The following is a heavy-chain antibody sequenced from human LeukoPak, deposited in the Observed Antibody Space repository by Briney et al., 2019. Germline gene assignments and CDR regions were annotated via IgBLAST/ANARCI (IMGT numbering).Heavy chain of an antibody. D-gene: IGHD1-20*01. Sequence: PGGSLRLSCAAFGFTFSSYWMHWVRQAPGKGLVWVSRINSDGSSTSYADSVKGRFTISRDNAKNTLYLQMNSLRAEDTAVYYCAKGTSYNWNDGWFDPWGNGILVTVSS. J-gene: IGHJ5*02. CDR2: INSDGSST. CDR1: GFTFSSYW. V-gene: IGHV3-74*01. CDR3: AKGTSYNWNDGWFDP.